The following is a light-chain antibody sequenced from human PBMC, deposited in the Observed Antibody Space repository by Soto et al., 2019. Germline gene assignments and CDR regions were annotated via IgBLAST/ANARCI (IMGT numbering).Light chain of an antibody. V-gene: IGKV1-5*03. CDR2: MAS. CDR3: QQHNTYPAT. CDR1: QSVSTW. Sequence: DIQMTQSPSTLSASVADTVTITCRASQSVSTWLAWYQQKPGKAPKLLIYMASTLESGVPSRFSGSASGTEFTLTISSLQPDDFATYYCQQHNTYPATFGQGTKVEIK. J-gene: IGKJ1*01.